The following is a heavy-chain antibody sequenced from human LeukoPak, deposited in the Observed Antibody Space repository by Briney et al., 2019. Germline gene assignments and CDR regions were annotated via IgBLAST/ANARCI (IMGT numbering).Heavy chain of an antibody. CDR2: ISGSGGST. D-gene: IGHD4-11*01. V-gene: IGHV3-23*01. Sequence: GGSLRLSCAASGFTFSSYAMSWVRQAPGKGLEWASAISGSGGSTYYADSVKGRFTISRDNSKNTLYLRMNSLRAEDTAVYYCAKEILAWHSNQFDYWGQGTLVTVSS. CDR1: GFTFSSYA. J-gene: IGHJ4*02. CDR3: AKEILAWHSNQFDY.